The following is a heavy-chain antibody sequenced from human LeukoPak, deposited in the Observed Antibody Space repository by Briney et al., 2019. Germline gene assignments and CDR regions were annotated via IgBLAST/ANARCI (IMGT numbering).Heavy chain of an antibody. CDR3: TTGIRGD. J-gene: IGHJ4*02. CDR2: IQSKTDGGKT. Sequence: PGGSLRLSCAASGFIVTNAWMNWVRQAPGKGLEWVGRIQSKTDGGKTDYAAPVKGRFTISRDDLKNTLYLQVNSLKTEDTAIYYCTTGIRGDWGQGTLVTVSS. V-gene: IGHV3-15*07. CDR1: GFIVTNAW. D-gene: IGHD3-3*02.